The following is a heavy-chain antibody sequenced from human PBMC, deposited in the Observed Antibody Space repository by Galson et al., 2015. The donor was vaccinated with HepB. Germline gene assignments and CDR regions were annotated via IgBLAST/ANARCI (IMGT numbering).Heavy chain of an antibody. J-gene: IGHJ4*02. Sequence: SLRLSCAASGFTLSNYAIYWVRQAPGKGLEWVSASGDNTFYSGSVRGRFTISRDNSRNTVYLHMNNLRAEDTALYYCAKGKTTSCYSSIDYWGRGTLVRVSS. CDR3: AKGKTTSCYSSIDY. CDR2: SGDNT. V-gene: IGHV3-23*01. D-gene: IGHD2-15*01. CDR1: GFTLSNYA.